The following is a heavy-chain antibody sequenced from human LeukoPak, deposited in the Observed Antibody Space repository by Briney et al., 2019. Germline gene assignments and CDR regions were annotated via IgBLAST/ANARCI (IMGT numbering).Heavy chain of an antibody. D-gene: IGHD3-10*01. Sequence: GGSLRLSCSASGFTFSSYAMHWVRQAPGKGLEYVSAISSNGGSTYYADSVKGRFTISRDNSKNTLYLQMSSLRAEGTAVYYCVKSLYYYGSGPLDYWGQGTLVTVSS. V-gene: IGHV3-64D*06. CDR3: VKSLYYYGSGPLDY. CDR1: GFTFSSYA. CDR2: ISSNGGST. J-gene: IGHJ4*02.